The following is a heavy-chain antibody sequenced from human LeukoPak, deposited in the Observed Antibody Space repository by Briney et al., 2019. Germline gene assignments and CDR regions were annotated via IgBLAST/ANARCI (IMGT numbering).Heavy chain of an antibody. V-gene: IGHV3-33*04. CDR3: ARDRYFGSDGFDI. Sequence: GGSLRLSCAASGFSFSEHGMHWVRQAPGKGPEWVTVTWYDGSNNHYADSVKGRFTISRDNSKNTVCLEMNSLRAEDTAVYHCARDRYFGSDGFDIWGPGTMVIVSS. J-gene: IGHJ3*02. D-gene: IGHD3-10*01. CDR2: TWYDGSNN. CDR1: GFSFSEHG.